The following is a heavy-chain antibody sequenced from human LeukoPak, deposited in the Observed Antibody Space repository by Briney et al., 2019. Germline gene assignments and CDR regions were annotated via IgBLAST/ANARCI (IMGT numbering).Heavy chain of an antibody. CDR1: GGSISSYC. Sequence: PSETLSLTCTVSGGSISSYCWSWIRQPAGKGLEWIGRIYTSGSTNYNPSLKSRVTISVDTSKNQFPLKLSSVTAADTAVYYCARVRGITMVRGVIIFADAFDIWGQGTMVTVSS. CDR2: IYTSGST. V-gene: IGHV4-4*07. CDR3: ARVRGITMVRGVIIFADAFDI. J-gene: IGHJ3*02. D-gene: IGHD3-10*01.